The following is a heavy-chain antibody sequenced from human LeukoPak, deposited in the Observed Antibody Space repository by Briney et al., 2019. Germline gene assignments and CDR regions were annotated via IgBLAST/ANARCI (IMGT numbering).Heavy chain of an antibody. CDR3: ARALYYDFWSGSPDDAFDI. Sequence: GGSLRLSCAASGFTFDDYGMSWVRQAPGKGLEWVSGINWNGGSTGYADSVKGRFTISRDNAKNSLYLQMNSLRAEDTALYHCARALYYDFWSGSPDDAFDIWGQGTMVTVSS. CDR1: GFTFDDYG. V-gene: IGHV3-20*01. D-gene: IGHD3-3*01. J-gene: IGHJ3*02. CDR2: INWNGGST.